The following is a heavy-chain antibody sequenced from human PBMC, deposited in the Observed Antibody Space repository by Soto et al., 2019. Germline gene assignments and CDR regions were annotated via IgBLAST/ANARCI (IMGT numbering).Heavy chain of an antibody. Sequence: PGGSLRLSCAASGFTFSSYSMNWARQAPGKGPEWVSSISSSSSYIYYADSVKGRFTISRDNAKNSLYLQMNSLRAEDTAVYYCAREGGGSSDYYYYYGMDVWGQGTTVTVSS. CDR2: ISSSSSYI. J-gene: IGHJ6*02. CDR3: AREGGGSSDYYYYYGMDV. CDR1: GFTFSSYS. V-gene: IGHV3-21*01. D-gene: IGHD6-6*01.